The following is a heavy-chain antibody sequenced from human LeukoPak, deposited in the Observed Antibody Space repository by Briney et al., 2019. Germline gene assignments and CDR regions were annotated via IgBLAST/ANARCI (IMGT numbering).Heavy chain of an antibody. CDR3: ARAALDYDSSGYFDYYYGVDV. D-gene: IGHD3-22*01. CDR1: GFTFSSYW. J-gene: IGHJ6*02. CDR2: IKQDGSEK. Sequence: GGSLRLSCAASGFTFSSYWMSWVRQAPGKGLEWVANIKQDGSEKYYVDSVKGRFTISRDNSKNTLYLQMNSLRAENTAVYYCARAALDYDSSGYFDYYYGVDVWGQGTTVTVSS. V-gene: IGHV3-7*01.